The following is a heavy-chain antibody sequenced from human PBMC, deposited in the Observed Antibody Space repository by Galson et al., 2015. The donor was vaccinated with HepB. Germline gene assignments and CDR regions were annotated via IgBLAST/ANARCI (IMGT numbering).Heavy chain of an antibody. CDR3: ARSVAGSGSYYYYFDY. CDR2: ISPYNGNT. J-gene: IGHJ4*02. Sequence: SVKVSCKASGYSFISYGISWVRQAPGQGLEWMGWISPYNGNTNYARKFQGRVTMTTDTSTSTAFMELRSLRSDDTAVYYCARSVAGSGSYYYYFDYWGQGTLVTVSS. D-gene: IGHD3-10*01. V-gene: IGHV1-18*04. CDR1: GYSFISYG.